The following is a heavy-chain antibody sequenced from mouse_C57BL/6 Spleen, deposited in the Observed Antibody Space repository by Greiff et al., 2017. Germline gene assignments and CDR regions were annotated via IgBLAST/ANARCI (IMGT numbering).Heavy chain of an antibody. V-gene: IGHV1-80*01. D-gene: IGHD3-2*02. J-gene: IGHJ3*01. CDR3: ARSSSGYVAY. Sequence: QVQLQQSGAELVKPGASVKISCKASGYAFSSYWMNWVKQRPGKGLEWIGQIYPGDGDTNYNGKFKGKATLAADKSSSTAYMQRSSLTSEDSAVYFCARSSSGYVAYWGQGTLVTVSA. CDR2: IYPGDGDT. CDR1: GYAFSSYW.